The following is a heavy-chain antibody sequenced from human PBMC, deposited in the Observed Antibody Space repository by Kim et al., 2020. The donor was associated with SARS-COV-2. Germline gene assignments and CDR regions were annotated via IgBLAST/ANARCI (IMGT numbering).Heavy chain of an antibody. CDR1: GGSISSSSYY. CDR2: IYYSGST. CDR3: ASWFGEGYYYYYYGMDV. Sequence: SETLSLTCTVSGGSISSSSYYWGWIRQPPGKGLEWIGSIYYSGSTYYNPSLKSRVTISVDTSKNQFSLKLSSVTAADTAVYYCASWFGEGYYYYYYGMDVWGQGTTVTVSS. D-gene: IGHD3-10*01. V-gene: IGHV4-39*01. J-gene: IGHJ6*02.